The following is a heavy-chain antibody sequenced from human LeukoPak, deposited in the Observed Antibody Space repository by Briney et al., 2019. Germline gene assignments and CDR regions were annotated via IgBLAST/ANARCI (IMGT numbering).Heavy chain of an antibody. CDR2: ISYDGSNK. J-gene: IGHJ3*02. D-gene: IGHD1-26*01. Sequence: GGSLRLSCVASGFSFRDYAMHWVRQAPGKGLEWVAVISYDGSNKYYADSVKGRFTISRDNSKNTLYLQMNSLRAEDTAVYYCARASLNDAFDIWGQGTMVTVSS. CDR1: GFSFRDYA. V-gene: IGHV3-30*04. CDR3: ARASLNDAFDI.